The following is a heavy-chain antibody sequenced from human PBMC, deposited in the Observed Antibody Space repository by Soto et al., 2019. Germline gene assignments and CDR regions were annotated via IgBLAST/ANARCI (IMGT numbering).Heavy chain of an antibody. CDR2: MNPNSGNA. Sequence: QVQLVQSGAEVRNPGPSLRASCKATENSFTRHDTNCLRQAPGQGFGWMGWMNPNSGNAGYAHKFEGRVTMTRNTSITTAYIDVTSLKSEDTAVYFCARGAYNDYSHWFDPWGQGTLVTVSS. J-gene: IGHJ5*02. D-gene: IGHD4-4*01. CDR1: ENSFTRHD. CDR3: ARGAYNDYSHWFDP. V-gene: IGHV1-8*01.